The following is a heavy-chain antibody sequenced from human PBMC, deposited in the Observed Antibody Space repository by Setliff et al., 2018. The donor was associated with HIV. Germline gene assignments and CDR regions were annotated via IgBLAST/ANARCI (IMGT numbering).Heavy chain of an antibody. CDR1: ATFTNVD. Sequence: ASVKVSCKASATFTNVDIHWLRRATGQGLEWMGWMNPNSGVSGYGQKFQGRVTMTRDTSISTAYMELSSLTSEDTAVYYCAKNYFDTSGWSAVDYWGQGTLVTVSS. J-gene: IGHJ4*02. D-gene: IGHD3-22*01. V-gene: IGHV1-8*01. CDR3: AKNYFDTSGWSAVDY. CDR2: MNPNSGVS.